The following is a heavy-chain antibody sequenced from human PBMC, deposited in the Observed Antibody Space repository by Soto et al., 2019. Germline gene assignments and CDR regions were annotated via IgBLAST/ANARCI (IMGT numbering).Heavy chain of an antibody. CDR2: IYYSGST. D-gene: IGHD4-17*01. J-gene: IGHJ6*02. CDR1: GGSISSGDYY. V-gene: IGHV4-30-4*01. CDR3: ARDNRSPRTLRDYYYGMDV. Sequence: QVQLQESGPGLVKPSQTLSLTCTVSGGSISSGDYYWSWIRQPPGKGLEWIGYIYYSGSTYYNPSLKSRVTLSVDTSKNQFSLKLSSVTAADTAVYYCARDNRSPRTLRDYYYGMDVWGQGTTVTVSS.